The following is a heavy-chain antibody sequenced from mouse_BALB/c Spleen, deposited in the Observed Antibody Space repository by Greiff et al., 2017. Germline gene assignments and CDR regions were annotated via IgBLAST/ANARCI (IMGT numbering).Heavy chain of an antibody. D-gene: IGHD1-2*01. CDR2: IYPGGGYT. CDR3: AREGLRLRAMDY. Sequence: VQLQQSGAELVRPGTSVKISCKASGYTFTNYWLGWVKQRPGHGLEWIGDIYPGGGYTNYNEKFKGKATLTADTSSSTAYMQLSSLTSEDSAVYFCAREGLRLRAMDYWGQGTSVTVSS. CDR1: GYTFTNYW. V-gene: IGHV1-63*02. J-gene: IGHJ4*01.